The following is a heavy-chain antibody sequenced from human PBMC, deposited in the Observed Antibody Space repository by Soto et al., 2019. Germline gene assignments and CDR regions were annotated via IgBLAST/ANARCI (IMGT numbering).Heavy chain of an antibody. CDR2: ISFDGNNI. CDR1: GFNFSFYA. V-gene: IGHV3-30-3*01. J-gene: IGHJ4*02. CDR3: ARVGCSSIWCVTQLDN. Sequence: PGESLKISCASSGFNFSFYAMHWVRQTPGKGLEWVAVISFDGNNIYYADSVRGRFIISRDSSSSMLYLQMNNLKPEDSAIYYCARVGCSSIWCVTQLDNWGQGTLVTVSS. D-gene: IGHD2-2*01.